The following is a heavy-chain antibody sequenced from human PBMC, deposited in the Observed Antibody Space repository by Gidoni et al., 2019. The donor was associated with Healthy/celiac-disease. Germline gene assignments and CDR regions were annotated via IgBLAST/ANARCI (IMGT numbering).Heavy chain of an antibody. CDR3: ARVGYDSSGYHSFDY. Sequence: EVQLVESGGGLVQPGGSLRLSCAASGFTFSSYDMHWVRQATGKGLEWVSAIGTAGDTYYPGSVKGRFTLSRENAKNSLYLQMNSLRAGDTAVYYCARVGYDSSGYHSFDYWGQGTLVTVSS. J-gene: IGHJ4*02. V-gene: IGHV3-13*01. CDR2: IGTAGDT. CDR1: GFTFSSYD. D-gene: IGHD3-22*01.